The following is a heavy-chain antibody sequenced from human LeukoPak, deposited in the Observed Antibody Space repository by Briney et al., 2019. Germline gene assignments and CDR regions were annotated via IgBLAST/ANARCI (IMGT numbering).Heavy chain of an antibody. CDR2: IGISSGNT. CDR1: GFTFSSYS. CDR3: ARDTKYAFDN. J-gene: IGHJ4*02. V-gene: IGHV3-48*01. D-gene: IGHD2-2*01. Sequence: GGSLRLSCAASGFTFSSYSMNWVRQAPGKGLEWISYIGISSGNTKYADSVRGRFTVSGVKAKNSVYLQMNSLRVEDTAVYYCARDTKYAFDNWGQGTLVTVSS.